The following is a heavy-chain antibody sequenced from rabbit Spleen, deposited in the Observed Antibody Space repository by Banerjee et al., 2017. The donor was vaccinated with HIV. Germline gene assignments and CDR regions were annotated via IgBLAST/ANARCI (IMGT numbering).Heavy chain of an antibody. J-gene: IGHJ4*01. V-gene: IGHV1S45*01. CDR3: ARDGAGGSYFAL. CDR2: INTWSNRP. Sequence: QQQLVESGGGLVKPGASLTLTGKASGFSLNDAYVMGWVRQSPGKGLKWIACINTWSNRPVYASWAKGRFTMSKTSSTTVTLQMTSLTGADTATYFCARDGAGGSYFALWGPGTLVTVS. CDR1: GFSLNDAYV. D-gene: IGHD8-1*01.